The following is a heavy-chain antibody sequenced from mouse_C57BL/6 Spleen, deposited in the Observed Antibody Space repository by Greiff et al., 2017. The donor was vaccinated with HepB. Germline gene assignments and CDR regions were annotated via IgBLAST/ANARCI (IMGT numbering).Heavy chain of an antibody. CDR1: GYTFTNYW. CDR3: ARLYYYAMDY. Sequence: QVQLQQSGAELVRPGTSVKMSCKASGYTFTNYWIGWAKQRPGHGLEWIGDIYPGGGYTNYNEKFKGKATLTADKSSSTAYMQFSSLTSEDSAIYYCARLYYYAMDYWGQGTSVTVSS. J-gene: IGHJ4*01. CDR2: IYPGGGYT. V-gene: IGHV1-63*01.